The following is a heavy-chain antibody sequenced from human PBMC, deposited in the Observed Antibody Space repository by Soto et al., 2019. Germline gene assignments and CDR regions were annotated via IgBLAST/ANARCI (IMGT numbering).Heavy chain of an antibody. Sequence: ASGQGLEWMGWINPNSGGTNYAQKFQGWVTMTRDTSISTAYMELSRLRSDDAAVYYCARGGYYGDAFDIWGQGTMVTVSS. D-gene: IGHD4-17*01. CDR2: INPNSGGT. V-gene: IGHV1-2*04. CDR3: ARGGYYGDAFDI. J-gene: IGHJ3*02.